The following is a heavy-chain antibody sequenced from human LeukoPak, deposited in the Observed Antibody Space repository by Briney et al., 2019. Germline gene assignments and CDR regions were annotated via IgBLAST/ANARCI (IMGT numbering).Heavy chain of an antibody. J-gene: IGHJ3*02. CDR3: ASPTSSWLFWAFDI. V-gene: IGHV1-2*02. CDR1: GYTFSDYY. D-gene: IGHD6-13*01. Sequence: GASVKVSCKASGYTFSDYYMHRVRQAPGQGLEWMGWINPNSGGTNYTQKFQGRVTMTSDTSISTAYMELSRLTSDDTAMYYCASPTSSWLFWAFDIWGQGTMVTVSS. CDR2: INPNSGGT.